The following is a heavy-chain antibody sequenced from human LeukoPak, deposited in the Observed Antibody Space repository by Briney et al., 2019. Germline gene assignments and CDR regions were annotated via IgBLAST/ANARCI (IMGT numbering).Heavy chain of an antibody. CDR1: GFTFSNAW. D-gene: IGHD3-9*01. CDR2: ISGGGAST. CDR3: AKEGTYYDILTDLNYYYGMDV. Sequence: GGSLRLSCAASGFTFSNAWMSWVRRAPGKGLEWVSGISGGGASTYYADSVRGRFTISRDNSKNTLYLQMNSLRAEDTAVYYCAKEGTYYDILTDLNYYYGMDVWGQGTTVTVSS. V-gene: IGHV3-23*01. J-gene: IGHJ6*02.